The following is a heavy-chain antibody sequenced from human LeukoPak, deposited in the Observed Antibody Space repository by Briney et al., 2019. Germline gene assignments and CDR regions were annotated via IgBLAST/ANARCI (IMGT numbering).Heavy chain of an antibody. CDR3: SRRIFTADWHLAL. D-gene: IGHD2-15*01. Sequence: PGGSLRLSCAASGFTFSGSDIHWVRQASGKGLEWIGRIKTKAESYATAYVVSVTGRFTISRDDSKNTAFLQMNSLKTEDTAVYYCSRRIFTADWHLALWGGSTLVGVS. CDR2: IKTKAESYAT. V-gene: IGHV3-73*01. CDR1: GFTFSGSD. J-gene: IGHJ2*01.